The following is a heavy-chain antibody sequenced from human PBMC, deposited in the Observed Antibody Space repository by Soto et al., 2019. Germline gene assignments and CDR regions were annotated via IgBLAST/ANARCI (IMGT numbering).Heavy chain of an antibody. CDR1: VYTFTSYP. Sequence: ASLTFSCNPSVYTFTSYPMLWVRQAPGQRLEWMGWINAGNGNTKYSQKFQGRVAITRDTSASTAYMELSSLRSEDTAVFYCSRDPSVYCSGGWCYDYWGQGTLVTVSS. J-gene: IGHJ4*02. V-gene: IGHV1-3*01. CDR3: SRDPSVYCSGGWCYDY. CDR2: INAGNGNT. D-gene: IGHD2-15*01.